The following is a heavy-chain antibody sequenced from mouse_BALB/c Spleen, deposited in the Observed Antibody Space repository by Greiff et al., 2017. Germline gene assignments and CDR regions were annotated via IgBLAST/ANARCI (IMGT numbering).Heavy chain of an antibody. J-gene: IGHJ4*01. CDR1: GFSLTSYG. Sequence: VKLMESGPGLVQPSQSLSITCTVSGFSLTSYGVHWVRQSPGKGLEWLGVIWSGGSTDYNAAFISRLSISKDNSKSQVFFKMNSLQADDTAIYYCARTYGNFPYYAMDYWGQGTSVTVSS. CDR3: ARTYGNFPYYAMDY. D-gene: IGHD2-1*01. CDR2: IWSGGST. V-gene: IGHV2-4-1*01.